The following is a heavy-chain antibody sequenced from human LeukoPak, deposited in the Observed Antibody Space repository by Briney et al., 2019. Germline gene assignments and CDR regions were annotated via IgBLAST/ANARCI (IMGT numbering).Heavy chain of an antibody. CDR1: GFPFRSYG. Sequence: PEGSLRLSCGPSGFPFRSYGMHGVRQAPGKGREWVAVISYDGSNKYYADSVKGRFTISRDNSKNTLYLQMNSLRAEDTAVYYCASGYSYGYYYYGMDVWGQGTTVTVSS. CDR2: ISYDGSNK. CDR3: ASGYSYGYYYYGMDV. D-gene: IGHD5-18*01. J-gene: IGHJ6*02. V-gene: IGHV3-30*03.